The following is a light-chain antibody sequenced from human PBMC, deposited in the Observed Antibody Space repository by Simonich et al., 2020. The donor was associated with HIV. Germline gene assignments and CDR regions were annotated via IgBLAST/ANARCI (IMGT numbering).Light chain of an antibody. Sequence: DIVMTQSPDSLAVSLGERATINCKSNQSVLYSSNNMNYLAWYQQKPGQPPKLLIYWASTRESGVPDRFSGSGSGTDFTLTISSLQAEDVAVYYCQQYYSTPWTFGQGTKVEIK. CDR2: WAS. CDR3: QQYYSTPWT. J-gene: IGKJ1*01. V-gene: IGKV4-1*01. CDR1: QSVLYSSNNMNY.